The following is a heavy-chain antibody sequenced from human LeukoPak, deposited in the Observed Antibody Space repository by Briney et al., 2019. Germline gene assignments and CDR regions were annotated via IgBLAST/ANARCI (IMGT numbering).Heavy chain of an antibody. J-gene: IGHJ4*01. CDR3: ARDSSGTYYNSFSSDY. V-gene: IGHV3-21*01. Sequence: PGGSLRLSRAASGFTFNKHNMNWVRQAPGKGLEWVSSISRSGSYIYYTDSAKGRFTISRDNAKNSLYLQMNSLRAEDTAVYYCARDSSGTYYNSFSSDYWGQGTLATVSS. CDR1: GFTFNKHN. D-gene: IGHD3-10*01. CDR2: ISRSGSYI.